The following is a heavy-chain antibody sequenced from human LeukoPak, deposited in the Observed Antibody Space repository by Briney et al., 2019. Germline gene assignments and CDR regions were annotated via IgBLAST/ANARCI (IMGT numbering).Heavy chain of an antibody. J-gene: IGHJ4*02. Sequence: GGSLRLSCAASGFTFSRYALHWVRQAPAKVLEWVAVISSDGSNKYYADSVEGRFTISRDNYTNTLLLQMSSLRAEDTAVYYCARTDISGWSRPLDCWGQGTLVTVSS. D-gene: IGHD6-19*01. V-gene: IGHV3-30-3*01. CDR3: ARTDISGWSRPLDC. CDR2: ISSDGSNK. CDR1: GFTFSRYA.